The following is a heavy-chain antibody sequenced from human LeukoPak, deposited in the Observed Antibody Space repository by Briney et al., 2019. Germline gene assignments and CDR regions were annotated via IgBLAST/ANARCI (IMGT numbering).Heavy chain of an antibody. J-gene: IGHJ5*02. Sequence: NPSETLSLTCTVSGGSISSSSYYWGWIRQPPGKGLEWIGNIYYSGSTYYNPSLKSRVTISVDTSKNQFSLKLSSVTAADTAVYYCARGTGLFRRNWFDPWGQGTLVTVSS. CDR1: GGSISSSSYY. CDR2: IYYSGST. V-gene: IGHV4-39*07. CDR3: ARGTGLFRRNWFDP.